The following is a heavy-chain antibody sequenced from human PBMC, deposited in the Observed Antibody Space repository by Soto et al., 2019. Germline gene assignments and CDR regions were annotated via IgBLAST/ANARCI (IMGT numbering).Heavy chain of an antibody. Sequence: QVQLVQSGAEVKKPGSSVKVSCKASGGTFSSYAISWVRQAPGQGLEWMGGIIPIFGTANYAQKFQGRVTITADESTSTAYMELSSVRSEDTAVYYCATGGEGEYYYDRGVLDYWGQGTLVTVSS. J-gene: IGHJ4*02. V-gene: IGHV1-69*01. CDR3: ATGGEGEYYYDRGVLDY. CDR1: GGTFSSYA. CDR2: IIPIFGTA. D-gene: IGHD3-22*01.